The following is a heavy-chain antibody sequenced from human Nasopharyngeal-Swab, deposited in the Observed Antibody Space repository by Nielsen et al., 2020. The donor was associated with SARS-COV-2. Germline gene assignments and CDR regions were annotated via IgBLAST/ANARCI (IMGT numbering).Heavy chain of an antibody. D-gene: IGHD1-26*01. CDR1: GFTFSSYA. CDR3: ARGYSGSYYEYFQH. Sequence: LSLTCAASGFTFSSYAMHWVRQAPGKGLEWVAVISYDGSNKYYADSVKGRFTISRDNSKNTLYLQMNSLRAEDTAVYYCARGYSGSYYEYFQHWGQGTLVTVSS. V-gene: IGHV3-30*04. J-gene: IGHJ1*01. CDR2: ISYDGSNK.